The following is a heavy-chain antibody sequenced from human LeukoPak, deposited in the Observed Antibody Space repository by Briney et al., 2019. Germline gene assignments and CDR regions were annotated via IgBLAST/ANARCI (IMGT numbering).Heavy chain of an antibody. D-gene: IGHD3-10*01. Sequence: PSGTLSLTCTVSGYSISSGYYWGWIRQPPGKGLEGIGSIYHSGSTYYNPSLKSRVTISVDTSKNQFSLKLSSVTAADTAVYYCARGIDYYGSGSYHSRFDPWGQGTLVTVSS. CDR1: GYSISSGYY. V-gene: IGHV4-38-2*02. CDR2: IYHSGST. CDR3: ARGIDYYGSGSYHSRFDP. J-gene: IGHJ5*02.